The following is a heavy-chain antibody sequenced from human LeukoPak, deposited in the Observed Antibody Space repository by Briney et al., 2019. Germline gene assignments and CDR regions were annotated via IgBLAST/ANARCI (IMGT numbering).Heavy chain of an antibody. CDR1: GGSISSSSYY. CDR2: IYYSGNT. CDR3: ARKIAATWYFDY. J-gene: IGHJ4*02. D-gene: IGHD2-21*01. Sequence: TASETLSLTCTVSGGSISSSSYYWGWIRQPPGTGLEWIGTIYYSGNTYYNPSLKSRVTISVDTSKNQFSLKLNSVTAADTAVYYCARKIAATWYFDYWGQGTLVTVSS. V-gene: IGHV4-39*07.